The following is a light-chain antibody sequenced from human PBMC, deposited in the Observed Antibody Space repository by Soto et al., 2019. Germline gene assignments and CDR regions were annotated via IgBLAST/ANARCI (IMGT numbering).Light chain of an antibody. J-gene: IGKJ4*01. CDR1: QSVSSN. Sequence: EIVMTQSPATLSVSPGERATLSCRAGQSVSSNLAWYQQKPGQAPRLLIYGASTRATGIPARFSGSGSGTEFTLTISSLQSEDFAVYYCQQYNNWPLTFGGGTKVAIK. CDR3: QQYNNWPLT. CDR2: GAS. V-gene: IGKV3-15*01.